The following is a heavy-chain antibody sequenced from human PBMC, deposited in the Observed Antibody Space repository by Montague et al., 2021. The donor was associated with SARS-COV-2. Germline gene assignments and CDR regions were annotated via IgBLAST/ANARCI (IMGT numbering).Heavy chain of an antibody. D-gene: IGHD6-13*01. V-gene: IGHV3-7*01. Sequence: SLRLSGAASGFTFSRYWMSWVRQAPGKGLEWVANLKQGGSEQYYLDSCXVLFTISRDNAKNSLYLQLNSLRAEDTAVYYCARDPYSSSWFDAFDIWGQGTMVTVSS. CDR1: GFTFSRYW. J-gene: IGHJ3*02. CDR2: LKQGGSEQ. CDR3: ARDPYSSSWFDAFDI.